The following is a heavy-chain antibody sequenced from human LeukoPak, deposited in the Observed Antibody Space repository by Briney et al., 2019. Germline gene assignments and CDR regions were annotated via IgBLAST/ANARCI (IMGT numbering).Heavy chain of an antibody. CDR1: GDSLSNHR. Sequence: SETLSLTCTVSGDSLSNHRLAWIRQPAGKGLEWIGITSGTGDYNPSLKSRVSMSVDTSKNLVSLTLTSVTAADTAVYYCARLYYYEDGGLYFGPEAFDIWGQGTGVTVSS. D-gene: IGHD3-22*01. J-gene: IGHJ3*02. V-gene: IGHV4-4*07. CDR3: ARLYYYEDGGLYFGPEAFDI. CDR2: TSGTG.